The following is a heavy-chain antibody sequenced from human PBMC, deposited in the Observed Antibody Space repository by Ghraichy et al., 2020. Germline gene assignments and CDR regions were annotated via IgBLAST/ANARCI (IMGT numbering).Heavy chain of an antibody. V-gene: IGHV3-30*18. CDR2: ISSHGDDI. CDR3: AKSGYYDSSGYYYYFDN. J-gene: IGHJ4*02. CDR1: GITFSTYG. Sequence: GGSLRLSCVASGITFSTYGMHWVRQAPGKGLEWVAVISSHGDDIHYADAVKGRFTISRESSMNTIYLQMNSLRPEDTAVYYCAKSGYYDSSGYYYYFDNWGQGTLITVSS. D-gene: IGHD3-22*01.